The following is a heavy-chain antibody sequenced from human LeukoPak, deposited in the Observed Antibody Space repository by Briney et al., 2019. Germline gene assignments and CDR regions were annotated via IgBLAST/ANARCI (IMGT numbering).Heavy chain of an antibody. J-gene: IGHJ6*03. V-gene: IGHV4-59*11. CDR3: ARGGYYFYYMDV. CDR1: GVSISSHY. Sequence: SETLSLTCTVSGVSISSHYWSWIRQPPGKGLEWIGYIHYSGSTNYNTSLKSRVSFSVDMSKNQFSLKLNSVTAADTAVYYCARGGYYFYYMDVWGKGTTVTVSS. CDR2: IHYSGST.